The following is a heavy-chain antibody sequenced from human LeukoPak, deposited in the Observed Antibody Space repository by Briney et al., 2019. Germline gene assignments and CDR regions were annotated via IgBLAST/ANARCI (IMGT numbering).Heavy chain of an antibody. V-gene: IGHV3-7*01. CDR1: GFTFSSYW. Sequence: GGSLRLSCAASGFTFSSYWMSWVRQAPGKGLEWVANIKQDGSEKYYVDSVKGRFTISRDNAKNSLYLQMNSLRAEDTAAYYCARGGAARGPYYYYYYYMDVWGKGTTVTVSS. D-gene: IGHD6-6*01. CDR2: IKQDGSEK. CDR3: ARGGAARGPYYYYYYYMDV. J-gene: IGHJ6*03.